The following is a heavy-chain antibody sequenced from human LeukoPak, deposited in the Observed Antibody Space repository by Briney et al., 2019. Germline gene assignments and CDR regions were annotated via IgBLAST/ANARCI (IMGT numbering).Heavy chain of an antibody. CDR3: ASASVLWSDGYNGHGFDP. V-gene: IGHV1-2*06. D-gene: IGHD5-18*01. J-gene: IGHJ5*02. CDR1: GYTFTGYY. CDR2: INPNSGGT. Sequence: ASVKVSCKASGYTFTGYYMHWVRQAPGQGLEWMGRINPNSGGTNYAQKFQGRVTMTRDTSISTAYMELSRLRSDDTAVYYCASASVLWSDGYNGHGFDPWGQGTLVTVSS.